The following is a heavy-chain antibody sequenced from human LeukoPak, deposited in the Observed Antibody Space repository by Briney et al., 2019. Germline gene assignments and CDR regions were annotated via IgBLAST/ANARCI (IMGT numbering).Heavy chain of an antibody. D-gene: IGHD5-12*01. CDR2: ISTTGST. V-gene: IGHV4-61*02. Sequence: SETLSLTCTVSGDSISSGSYYWSWIRQPAAKGLEWIGRISTTGSTNYHPSLQSRITVSVDTSKNQLSLKLTSVTAADTAVYYCARHPYSGHETDYYYYYMDVWGKGTTVTISS. J-gene: IGHJ6*03. CDR1: GDSISSGSYY. CDR3: ARHPYSGHETDYYYYYMDV.